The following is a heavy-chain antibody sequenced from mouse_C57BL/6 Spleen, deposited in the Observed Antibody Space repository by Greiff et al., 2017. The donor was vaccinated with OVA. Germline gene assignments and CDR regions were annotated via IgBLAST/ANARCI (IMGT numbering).Heavy chain of an antibody. V-gene: IGHV1-72*01. CDR2: IDPNSGGT. CDR3: ARSYSNPLAY. Sequence: QVQLKQPGAELVKPGASVKLSCKASGYTFTSYWMHWVKQRPGRGLEWIGRIDPNSGGTKYNEKFKSKATLTVDKPSSTAYMQLSSLTSEDSAVYYCARSYSNPLAYWGQGTLVTVSA. CDR1: GYTFTSYW. D-gene: IGHD2-5*01. J-gene: IGHJ3*01.